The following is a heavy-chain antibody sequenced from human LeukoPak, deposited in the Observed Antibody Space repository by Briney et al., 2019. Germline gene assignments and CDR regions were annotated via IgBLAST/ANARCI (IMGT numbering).Heavy chain of an antibody. D-gene: IGHD3-10*01. CDR2: IYSGGST. Sequence: GGSLRLSCAASGFTVSSNYMSWVRQAPGKGLEWVSVIYSGGSTYYADSVKGRFTISRDNSKNTLYLQMNSLRAEDTAVYYCASQSYGYYYYYMDVWGKGTTVTISS. J-gene: IGHJ6*03. CDR3: ASQSYGYYYYYMDV. CDR1: GFTVSSNY. V-gene: IGHV3-66*04.